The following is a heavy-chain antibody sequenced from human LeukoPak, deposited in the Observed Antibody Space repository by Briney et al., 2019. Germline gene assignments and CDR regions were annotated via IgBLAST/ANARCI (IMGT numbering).Heavy chain of an antibody. D-gene: IGHD3-16*02. CDR3: ARDRRLRLGELSLYY. CDR1: GYTFTGYY. J-gene: IGHJ4*02. V-gene: IGHV1-2*02. Sequence: ASVKVSCKASGYTFTGYYMHWVRQAPGQGLEWMGWINPNSGGTNYAQKFQGRVTMTRDTSISTAYMELSRLRSDDTAVYYCARDRRLRLGELSLYYWGQGTLVTV. CDR2: INPNSGGT.